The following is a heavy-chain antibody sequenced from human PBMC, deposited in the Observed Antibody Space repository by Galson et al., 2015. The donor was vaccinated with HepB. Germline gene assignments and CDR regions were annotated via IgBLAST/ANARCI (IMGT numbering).Heavy chain of an antibody. D-gene: IGHD6-13*01. J-gene: IGHJ4*02. V-gene: IGHV1-18*04. Sequence: SVKVSCKASGYTFTSYGISWVRQAPGQGLEWMGWISAYNGNTNYAQKLQGRVTMTTDTSTSTAYMELRSLRSDDTAVYYCARGALGSSSWYLPGPIDYWGQGTLVTVSS. CDR2: ISAYNGNT. CDR3: ARGALGSSSWYLPGPIDY. CDR1: GYTFTSYG.